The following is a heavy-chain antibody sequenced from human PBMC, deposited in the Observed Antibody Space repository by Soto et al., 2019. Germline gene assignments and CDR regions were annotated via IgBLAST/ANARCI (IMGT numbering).Heavy chain of an antibody. D-gene: IGHD3-10*01. CDR2: TAGSGGSI. J-gene: IGHJ2*01. V-gene: IGHV3-23*01. CDR3: AMGRGALGENWYFDQ. CDR1: GFPFSSFA. Sequence: EVQLLESGGGLVQPGGSLRLSCAASGFPFSSFAMTWVRQAPGKGLDWVSTAGSGGSISYADSVKGRFTISRDNSKGTLYLQISGLSTEDTAVYYCAMGRGALGENWYFDQWGRGTLVTVSS.